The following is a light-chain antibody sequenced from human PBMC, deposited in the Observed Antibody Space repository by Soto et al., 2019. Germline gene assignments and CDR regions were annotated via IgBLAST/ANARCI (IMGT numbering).Light chain of an antibody. Sequence: EIMMTQSPATLSVSPGERATLPCRASQSVSSDLAWYQQKLGQAPRLLIYGASSRATGIPDRFSGSGSGTGFTLTIGRLEPEDLAVYYCQQYNNWPPWTFGQGTKVDIK. J-gene: IGKJ1*01. CDR2: GAS. CDR3: QQYNNWPPWT. CDR1: QSVSSD. V-gene: IGKV3D-15*01.